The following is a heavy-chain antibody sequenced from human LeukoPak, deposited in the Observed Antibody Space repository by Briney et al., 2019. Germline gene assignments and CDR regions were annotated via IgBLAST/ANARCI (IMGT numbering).Heavy chain of an antibody. CDR3: AREISSWELLGYYYYYYGMDV. J-gene: IGHJ6*02. V-gene: IGHV4-34*01. CDR1: GGSFSDYY. Sequence: SETLSLTCAVYGGSFSDYYWSWIRQPPGKGLEWIGELNHGGSTNYNPSLKSRVTISVDTSKNQFSLKLSSVTAADTAVYYCAREISSWELLGYYYYYYGMDVWGQGTTVTVSS. D-gene: IGHD1-26*01. CDR2: LNHGGST.